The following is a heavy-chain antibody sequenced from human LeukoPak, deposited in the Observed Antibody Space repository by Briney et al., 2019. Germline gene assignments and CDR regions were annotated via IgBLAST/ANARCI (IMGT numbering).Heavy chain of an antibody. CDR2: LKSKGSGETA. CDR3: SWEQDASFGRRLEN. D-gene: IGHD1/OR15-1a*01. CDR1: GFYFRDAW. J-gene: IGHJ4*02. V-gene: IGHV3-15*01. Sequence: GGSLRLSCAASGFYFRDAWMSCVRQAPGGGLEWVGRLKSKGSGETADYAAPVEGRFTISRDDSKTTLYLQMNSLKIEDTAVYFCSWEQDASFGRRLENWGQGTLVTVAS.